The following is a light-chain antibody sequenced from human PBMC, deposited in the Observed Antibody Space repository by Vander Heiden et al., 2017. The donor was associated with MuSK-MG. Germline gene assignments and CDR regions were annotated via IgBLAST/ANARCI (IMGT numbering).Light chain of an antibody. Sequence: DIQMTHSPSPVSASVGDRVTITCRASQGISSWLAWYQQKPGKAPKLLIYAASSLQRGVASRFSGSGYATDFTLTISSRQPEDFAAYYCQQASSVRRRSTFGQGTKLEIK. J-gene: IGKJ2*02. V-gene: IGKV1-12*01. CDR2: AAS. CDR1: QGISSW. CDR3: QQASSVRRRST.